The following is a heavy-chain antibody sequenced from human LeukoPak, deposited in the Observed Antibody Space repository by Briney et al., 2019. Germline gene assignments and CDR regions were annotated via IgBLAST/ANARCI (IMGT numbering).Heavy chain of an antibody. CDR3: ARVTGGIAAGY. CDR2: IYYSGNT. D-gene: IGHD6-13*01. Sequence: PSETLSLTCTVSGGSISSGDYYWSWTRQPPGKGLEWIGYIYYSGNTYYNPSLKSRVTISVDTSNNQFSLKLISVTAADTAVYYCARVTGGIAAGYWGQGTLVTVSS. V-gene: IGHV4-30-4*08. J-gene: IGHJ4*02. CDR1: GGSISSGDYY.